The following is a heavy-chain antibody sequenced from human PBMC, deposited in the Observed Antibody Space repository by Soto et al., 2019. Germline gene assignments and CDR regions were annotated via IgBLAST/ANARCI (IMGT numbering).Heavy chain of an antibody. CDR1: GGSITSRSYY. D-gene: IGHD6-6*01. Sequence: SETLSLTCAVSGGSITSRSYYWGWVRQSPGKGLEWIGSIYYSGSTYHSPSLSRRLTMSVDTSKSQFSLRLRSVTAADTAVYYCAGVISSSSSLGLPYYYYGVDVWGQGTTVTVSS. J-gene: IGHJ6*02. CDR3: AGVISSSSSLGLPYYYYGVDV. V-gene: IGHV4-39*01. CDR2: IYYSGST.